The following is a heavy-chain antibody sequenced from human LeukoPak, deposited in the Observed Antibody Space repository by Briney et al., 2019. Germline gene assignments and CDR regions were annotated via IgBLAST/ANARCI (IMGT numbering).Heavy chain of an antibody. CDR3: AREGSSSLYYYYYMDV. CDR2: IYSGGST. V-gene: IGHV3-66*02. D-gene: IGHD6-13*01. J-gene: IGHJ6*03. Sequence: GGSPRLSCAASGFTVSSNYMSWVRQAPGKGLGWVSVIYSGGSTYYADSVKGRFTISRDNSKNTLYLQMNSLRAEDTAVYYCAREGSSSLYYYYYMDVWGKGTTVTVSS. CDR1: GFTVSSNY.